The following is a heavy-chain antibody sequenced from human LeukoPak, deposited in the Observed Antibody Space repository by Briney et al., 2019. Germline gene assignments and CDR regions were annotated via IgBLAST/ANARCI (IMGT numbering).Heavy chain of an antibody. CDR3: AELGITMIGGV. J-gene: IGHJ6*04. CDR2: ISSSGTTI. D-gene: IGHD3-10*02. V-gene: IGHV3-11*04. Sequence: GGSLRLSCAASGFTFGDYFMSWIRQAPGKGLEWVSYISSSGTTIYYADSVKGRFTISRDNSKNSLYLQMNSLRAEDTAVYYCAELGITMIGGVWGKGTTVTISS. CDR1: GFTFGDYF.